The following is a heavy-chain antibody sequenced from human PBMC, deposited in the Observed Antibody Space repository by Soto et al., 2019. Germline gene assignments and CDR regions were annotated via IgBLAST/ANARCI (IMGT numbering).Heavy chain of an antibody. CDR3: ARVPPYCSGGSCYSDY. Sequence: QVQLVESGGGVVQPGRSLRLSCAASGFTFSSYGMHWVRQAPGKGLEWVAVIWYDGSNKYYADSVKGRFTISRDNSKNTLYLQMNSLRAEDTAVYYCARVPPYCSGGSCYSDYWGQGTLVTVSS. V-gene: IGHV3-33*01. CDR1: GFTFSSYG. CDR2: IWYDGSNK. D-gene: IGHD2-15*01. J-gene: IGHJ4*02.